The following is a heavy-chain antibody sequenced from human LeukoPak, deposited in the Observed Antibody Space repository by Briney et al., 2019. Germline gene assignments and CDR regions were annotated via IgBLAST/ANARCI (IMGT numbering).Heavy chain of an antibody. D-gene: IGHD2-8*01. CDR3: ARAGFMQGWFDP. Sequence: ASVKVSCKASGYTFTGYYMHWVRQAPGQGLEWMGIINPSGDSTTYAQKFQGRVTMTRDMSTSTVYMDLSSLRSEDTAIYYCARAGFMQGWFDPWGQGTLVTVSS. CDR2: INPSGDST. CDR1: GYTFTGYY. J-gene: IGHJ5*02. V-gene: IGHV1-46*01.